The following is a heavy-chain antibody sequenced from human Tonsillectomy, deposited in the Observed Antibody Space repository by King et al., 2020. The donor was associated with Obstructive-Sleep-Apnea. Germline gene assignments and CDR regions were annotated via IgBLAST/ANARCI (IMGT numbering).Heavy chain of an antibody. V-gene: IGHV3-30*18. D-gene: IGHD3-9*01. Sequence: HVQLVESGGGVVHPGRSLRLSCAASGFTFSSHGMHWVRQAPGKGLEWVAVISYDGSNKYYADSVKGRFTISRDNSKNTLYLQMNSLRAEDTAVYYCAKDFTYYDILTGIDYWGQGTLVTVSS. CDR1: GFTFSSHG. CDR2: ISYDGSNK. CDR3: AKDFTYYDILTGIDY. J-gene: IGHJ4*02.